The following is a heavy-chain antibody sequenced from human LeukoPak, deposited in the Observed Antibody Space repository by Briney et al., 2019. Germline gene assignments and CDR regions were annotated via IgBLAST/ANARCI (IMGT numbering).Heavy chain of an antibody. D-gene: IGHD4-17*01. CDR3: AKSTMTTSLFFDY. CDR1: GGSISSGGYS. CDR2: IYHSGST. Sequence: PSETLSLTCAVSGGSISSGGYSWSWIRQPPGKGLEWIGYIYHSGSTYYNPSLKSRVTISVDRSKNQFSLKLSSVTAADTAVYYCAKSTMTTSLFFDYWGQGTLVTVSS. V-gene: IGHV4-30-2*01. J-gene: IGHJ4*02.